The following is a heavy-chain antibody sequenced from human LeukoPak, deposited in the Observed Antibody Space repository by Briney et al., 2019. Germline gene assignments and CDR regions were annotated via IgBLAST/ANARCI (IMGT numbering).Heavy chain of an antibody. CDR3: ARWGSYSSSSTFGY. D-gene: IGHD6-6*01. CDR2: IYYSGVT. J-gene: IGHJ4*02. V-gene: IGHV4-59*01. Sequence: SETLSLTCTVSGGSISSYYWTWIRQSPGKGLEWIGYIYYSGVTNYNPSLKSRVTISVDTSKNQFSLKLTSVTAADTAVYYCARWGSYSSSSTFGYWGQGTLVTVPS. CDR1: GGSISSYY.